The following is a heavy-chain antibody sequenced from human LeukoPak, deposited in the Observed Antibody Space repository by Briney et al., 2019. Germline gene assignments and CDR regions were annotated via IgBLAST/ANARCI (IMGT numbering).Heavy chain of an antibody. J-gene: IGHJ4*02. Sequence: ASVKVSCKASGYTFTGYYMHWVRQAPGQGLEWMGWINPNSGGTNYAQKFQGRVTMTRDTSISTAYMELSRLRSDDTAVYYCARDYYDSSGYYTIFDYWGQGTLVTVSS. D-gene: IGHD3-22*01. CDR3: ARDYYDSSGYYTIFDY. CDR2: INPNSGGT. CDR1: GYTFTGYY. V-gene: IGHV1-2*02.